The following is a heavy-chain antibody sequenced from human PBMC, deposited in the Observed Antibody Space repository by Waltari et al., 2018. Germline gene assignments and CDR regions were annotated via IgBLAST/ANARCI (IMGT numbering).Heavy chain of an antibody. J-gene: IGHJ4*02. V-gene: IGHV4-39*01. D-gene: IGHD3-3*01. Sequence: QLQLQESGPGLVKASETLSLTCNVPGGSIGRSNYYWGWIRQPPGKGLEWIGNTYHSGTTYYNPSLKSRVAISVDTSKNQFSLKVSSMTATDMAIYYCARQDFWSGYYTIDYWGQGTLVTVSS. CDR1: GGSIGRSNYY. CDR3: ARQDFWSGYYTIDY. CDR2: TYHSGTT.